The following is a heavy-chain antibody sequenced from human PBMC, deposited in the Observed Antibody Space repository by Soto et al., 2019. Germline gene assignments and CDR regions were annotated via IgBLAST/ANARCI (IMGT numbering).Heavy chain of an antibody. CDR1: GYSFTSYW. D-gene: IGHD6-19*01. CDR3: ARQGQYSSGWYDY. Sequence: LGESLKISCKGSGYSFTSYWISWVRQMPGKGLEWMGRIDPSDSYTNYSPSFQGHVTISADKSISTAYLQWSSLKASDTAMYYCARQGQYSSGWYDYWGQGTLVTVSS. J-gene: IGHJ4*02. CDR2: IDPSDSYT. V-gene: IGHV5-10-1*01.